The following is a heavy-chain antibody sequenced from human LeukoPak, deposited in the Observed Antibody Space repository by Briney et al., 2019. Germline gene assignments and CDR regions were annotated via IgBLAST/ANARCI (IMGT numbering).Heavy chain of an antibody. J-gene: IGHJ5*02. CDR3: ARHALYYSSGWYWFDP. V-gene: IGHV4-4*09. D-gene: IGHD6-19*01. CDR1: GGSISSYY. CDR2: IYTSGST. Sequence: SETLSLTCTVSGGSISSYYWSWIRQPPGKGLEWIGYIYTSGSTNYNPSLKSRVTISVDTSKNQFSLKLSSVTAADTAVYYCARHALYYSSGWYWFDPWGQGTLVTVSS.